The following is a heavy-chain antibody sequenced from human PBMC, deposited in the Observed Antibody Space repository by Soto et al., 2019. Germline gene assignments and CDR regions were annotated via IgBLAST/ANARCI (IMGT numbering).Heavy chain of an antibody. V-gene: IGHV5-51*01. Sequence: PGESLKISCKGSGFSFSNSWIGWVRQMPGKGLELMGIIWPGDSDTRYSPSFQGQVTISADKSISTAYLHWSSLRASDTAVYYCARDPRGYSYPEFNYGMDVWGQGTTVTVSS. CDR3: ARDPRGYSYPEFNYGMDV. CDR1: GFSFSNSW. J-gene: IGHJ6*02. CDR2: IWPGDSDT. D-gene: IGHD5-18*01.